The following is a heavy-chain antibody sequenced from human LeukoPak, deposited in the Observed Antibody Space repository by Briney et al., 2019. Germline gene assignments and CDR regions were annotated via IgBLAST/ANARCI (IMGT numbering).Heavy chain of an antibody. CDR1: GLTFSSYS. D-gene: IGHD4-23*01. CDR3: ARLDDYGGNPDFDY. J-gene: IGHJ4*02. V-gene: IGHV3-21*01. CDR2: ISSSGSYI. Sequence: GGSLRLSCAASGLTFSSYSMNWVRQAPGKGLEWVSSISSSGSYIYYADSVKGRFTISRDNAKNSLYLQMNSLRAEDTAVYYCARLDDYGGNPDFDYWGQGTLVTVSS.